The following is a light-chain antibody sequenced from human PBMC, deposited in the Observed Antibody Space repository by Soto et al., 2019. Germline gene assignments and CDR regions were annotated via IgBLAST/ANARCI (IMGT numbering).Light chain of an antibody. CDR3: QQSYSTPWT. J-gene: IGKJ1*01. V-gene: IGKV1-39*01. Sequence: DIQMTQSPSSLSASVVDRFTITFLASQSINKDVNWYQQKPGKAPELLIYTASSLQGGVPSRFSGSASGTDFTLTISSLQPGDFATYFCQQSYSTPWTFGQGTKVDIK. CDR1: QSINKD. CDR2: TAS.